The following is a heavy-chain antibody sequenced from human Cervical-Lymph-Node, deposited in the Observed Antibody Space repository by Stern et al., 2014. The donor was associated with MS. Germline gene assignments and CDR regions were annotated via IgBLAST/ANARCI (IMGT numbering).Heavy chain of an antibody. D-gene: IGHD1-26*01. CDR3: ARVTGRGTRQNWFDS. V-gene: IGHV4-59*01. Sequence: QVQLQESGPGLVKPSETVSLTCTVSGGSLTSKYWNWIRQPPGKGLEWIGYIYSDGNTNYNPSLKNRVPISLDASTNQFSLSLTSVTAADTAVYFCARVTGRGTRQNWFDSWGQGTLLTVSS. CDR2: IYSDGNT. J-gene: IGHJ5*01. CDR1: GGSLTSKY.